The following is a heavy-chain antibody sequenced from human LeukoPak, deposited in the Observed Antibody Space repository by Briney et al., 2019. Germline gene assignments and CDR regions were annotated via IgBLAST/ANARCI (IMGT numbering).Heavy chain of an antibody. D-gene: IGHD1-14*01. CDR1: GVSFSGYH. V-gene: IGHV4-34*01. CDR3: ARDPTTEVDVPYYFDF. Sequence: SETLSLTCAVYGVSFSGYHWNWIRQSPEKGLEWIGEINDRGYTNYNPSLKRRVTISVDTSKKQFSLKLSSVTAADTAVYYCARDPTTEVDVPYYFDFWGQGTLVAVSS. CDR2: INDRGYT. J-gene: IGHJ4*02.